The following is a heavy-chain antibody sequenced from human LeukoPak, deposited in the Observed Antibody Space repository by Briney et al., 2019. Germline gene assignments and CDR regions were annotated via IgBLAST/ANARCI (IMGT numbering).Heavy chain of an antibody. D-gene: IGHD5/OR15-5a*01. CDR1: GFTFSSYG. CDR3: AKPTGVYDSSYYYGMDV. CDR2: ISYDGSNK. J-gene: IGHJ6*02. Sequence: GRSLRLSCAASGFTFSSYGMHWVRQAPGKGLEWVAVISYDGSNKYHADSVKGRFTISRDNSKNTLYLQMNSLRAEDTAVYYCAKPTGVYDSSYYYGMDVWGQGTTVTVSS. V-gene: IGHV3-30*18.